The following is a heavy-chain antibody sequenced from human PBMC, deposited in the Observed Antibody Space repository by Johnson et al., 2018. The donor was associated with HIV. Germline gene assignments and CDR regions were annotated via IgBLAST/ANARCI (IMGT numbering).Heavy chain of an antibody. Sequence: MLLVESGGGLVQPGRSLRLSCAASGFTFDDYAMHWVRQAPGKGLEWVANIKQDGNKRYYVGSVRGRFTISRDNAENLLTLQMNSLRAEDTAVYYCARPYSESIYAAFDIWGLGTMVTVAS. CDR3: ARPYSESIYAAFDI. CDR1: GFTFDDYA. CDR2: IKQDGNKR. V-gene: IGHV3-7*01. D-gene: IGHD2/OR15-2a*01. J-gene: IGHJ3*02.